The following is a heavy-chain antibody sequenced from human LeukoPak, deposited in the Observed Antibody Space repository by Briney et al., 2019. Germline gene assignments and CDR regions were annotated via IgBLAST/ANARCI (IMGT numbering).Heavy chain of an antibody. CDR2: IYYSGST. J-gene: IGHJ4*02. Sequence: SETLSLTCAVSGGSISSGGYSWSWIRQPPGKGLEWIGYIYYSGSTYYNPSLKSRVTISVDTSKNQFSLKLSSVTAADTAVYYCARGGDGYNFAYYFDYWGQGTLVTVSS. V-gene: IGHV4-30-4*07. CDR3: ARGGDGYNFAYYFDY. CDR1: GGSISSGGYS. D-gene: IGHD5-24*01.